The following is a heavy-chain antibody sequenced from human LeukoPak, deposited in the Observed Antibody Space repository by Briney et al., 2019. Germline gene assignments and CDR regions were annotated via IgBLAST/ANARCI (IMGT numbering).Heavy chain of an antibody. Sequence: SETLSLTCTVSGGSISTSSYYWSWIRQPPGKGLEWIGYIYYSGSTNYNPSLKSRVTISVDTSKNQFSLKLSSVTAADTAVYYCARGVTYYDFWSGFDNWFDPWGQGTLVTVSS. CDR2: IYYSGST. CDR3: ARGVTYYDFWSGFDNWFDP. CDR1: GGSISTSSYY. V-gene: IGHV4-61*01. D-gene: IGHD3-3*01. J-gene: IGHJ5*02.